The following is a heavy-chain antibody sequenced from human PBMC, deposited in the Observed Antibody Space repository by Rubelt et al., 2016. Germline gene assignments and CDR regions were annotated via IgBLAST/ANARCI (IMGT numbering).Heavy chain of an antibody. J-gene: IGHJ4*02. CDR1: GGSISSSRYY. Sequence: QLQLQESGPGLVKPSETLSLTCTVSGGSISSSRYYWGWIRQPPGKGLEWIGSVFYSGTTYYNASLKSRVTITVDKSKNQFSLNWRSWTAAYTAVYYLAGPRLPDYYTTFDYWGQGSLVTVSS. D-gene: IGHD3-9*01. CDR2: VFYSGTT. CDR3: AGPRLPDYYTTFDY. V-gene: IGHV4-39*01.